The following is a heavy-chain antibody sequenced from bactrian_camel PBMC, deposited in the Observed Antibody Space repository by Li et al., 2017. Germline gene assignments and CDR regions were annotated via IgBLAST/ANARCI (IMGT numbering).Heavy chain of an antibody. CDR3: AADFVGEQSDELGAFSWFY. CDR2: ICTGRDKT. Sequence: QLVESGGGSVQAGGSLKLSCVASGYRDSSHCMSWFRQGLEKERVGVAGICTGRDKTYYADAAKGRFTISRDQVQNTLSLHMNNLKPEDTARYYCAADFVGEQSDELGAFSWFYWGQGTQVTVS. J-gene: IGHJ4*01. V-gene: IGHV3S1*01. CDR1: GYRDSSHC. D-gene: IGHD1*01.